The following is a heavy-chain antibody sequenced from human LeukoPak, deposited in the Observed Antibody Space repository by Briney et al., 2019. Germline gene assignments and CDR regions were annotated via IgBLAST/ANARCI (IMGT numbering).Heavy chain of an antibody. Sequence: PGGSLRLSCAASGFTFSSYGMHWVRQAPGKGLEWVAFIRYDGSNKYYADSVKGRFTISRDNSKNTPYLQMNSLRAEDTAVYYCAKVAQDYDFWSGYSQSRFSLLAAFDYWGQGTLVTVSS. CDR3: AKVAQDYDFWSGYSQSRFSLLAAFDY. CDR2: IRYDGSNK. CDR1: GFTFSSYG. J-gene: IGHJ4*02. D-gene: IGHD3-3*01. V-gene: IGHV3-30*02.